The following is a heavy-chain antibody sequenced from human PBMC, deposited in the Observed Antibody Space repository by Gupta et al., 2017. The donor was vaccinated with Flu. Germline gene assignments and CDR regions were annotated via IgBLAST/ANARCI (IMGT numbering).Heavy chain of an antibody. Sequence: QVQLVQSGAEVKKPGSSVKVSCKASGGTFSSYAISWVRQAPGQGLEWMGGIIPIFGTANYAQKFQGRVTITADESTSTAYMELSSLRSEDTAVYYCARGQSPVIWGSGSLANGLDYWGQGTLVTVSS. CDR1: GGTFSSYA. CDR3: ARGQSPVIWGSGSLANGLDY. J-gene: IGHJ4*02. CDR2: IIPIFGTA. V-gene: IGHV1-69*01. D-gene: IGHD3-10*01.